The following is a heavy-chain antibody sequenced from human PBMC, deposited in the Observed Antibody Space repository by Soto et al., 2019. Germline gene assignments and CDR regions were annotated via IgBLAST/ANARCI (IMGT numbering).Heavy chain of an antibody. CDR1: GGSISSYY. CDR3: ARGYSSSWYYFDY. D-gene: IGHD6-13*01. CDR2: IYYSGST. Sequence: SETLSLTCTVSGGSISSYYWSWIRQPPGKGLEWIGYIYYSGSTNYNPSLKSRVTISVDTSKNQFSLKLSSVTAADTAVYYCARGYSSSWYYFDYWGQGTLVTVSS. V-gene: IGHV4-59*01. J-gene: IGHJ4*02.